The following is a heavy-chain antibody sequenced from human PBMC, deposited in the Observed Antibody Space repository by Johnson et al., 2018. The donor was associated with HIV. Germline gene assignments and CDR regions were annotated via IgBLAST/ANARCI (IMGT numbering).Heavy chain of an antibody. J-gene: IGHJ3*02. D-gene: IGHD1-26*01. CDR1: GFTFSDYY. CDR3: AKDSNRWELLQDAFDI. Sequence: QVQLVESGGGLVKPGGSLRLSCAASGFTFSDYYMTWIRQAPGKGLEWVSYISRSGSTIYYADSVKGRFTISRDNSKNTLYLQMNSLRAEDTAVYYCAKDSNRWELLQDAFDIWGQGTMVTVSS. V-gene: IGHV3-11*04. CDR2: ISRSGSTI.